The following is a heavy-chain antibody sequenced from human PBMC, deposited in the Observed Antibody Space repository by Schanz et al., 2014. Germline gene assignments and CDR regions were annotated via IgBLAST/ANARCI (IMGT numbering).Heavy chain of an antibody. D-gene: IGHD6-13*01. CDR3: ARARSWPDY. V-gene: IGHV4-31*03. Sequence: QVQLQESGPGLVKPSQTLSLTCNVSGDSMSSGGYYWNWIRQHPGKGLEWIGYIYDGGSTYYNPSLKSRVTISVDTSKNQFSLRLSSVTAADTAVYYCARARSWPDYWGQGTLVTDSS. CDR1: GDSMSSGGYY. J-gene: IGHJ4*02. CDR2: IYDGGST.